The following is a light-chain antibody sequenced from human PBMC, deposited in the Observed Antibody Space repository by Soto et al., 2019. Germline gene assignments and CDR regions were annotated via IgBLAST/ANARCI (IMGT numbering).Light chain of an antibody. CDR3: QKYNSASTWT. Sequence: DIQMTQSPSSLSASVGDRVTITCRASQGISNYLAWYQQKPGKVPKLLIYAASTLQSGVPSRFSGSGSGPDFTLTISSLQPEDVATYYCQKYNSASTWTFGQGTKVEIK. CDR2: AAS. CDR1: QGISNY. V-gene: IGKV1-27*01. J-gene: IGKJ1*01.